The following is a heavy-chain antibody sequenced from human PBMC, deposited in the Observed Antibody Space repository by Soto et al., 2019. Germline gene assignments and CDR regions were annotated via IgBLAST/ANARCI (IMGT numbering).Heavy chain of an antibody. CDR2: ITSNGGST. CDR1: GFTFGSYV. Sequence: AGSLRLSCSASGFTFGSYVMNWVRQAPGKGLEYVSGITSNGGSTFYADSVKGRFIISRDNSQNTVYLQMSSLTTADTAVYYCLVASAAYWGQGT. CDR3: LVASAAY. V-gene: IGHV3-64D*06. D-gene: IGHD6-13*01. J-gene: IGHJ4*02.